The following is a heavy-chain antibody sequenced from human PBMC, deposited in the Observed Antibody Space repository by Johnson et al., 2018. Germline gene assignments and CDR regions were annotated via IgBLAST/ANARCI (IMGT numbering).Heavy chain of an antibody. CDR2: IYSGGST. Sequence: VQLQESGGGLVQPGGSLRLSCAASGFTFSSYAMSWVRQAPGKGLEWVSVIYSGGSTYYADSVKGRFTISRDNSKNTLYLQMNSLRAEDTAVYYCARTRRAAYYCYGMDVWGQGTTVTVSS. CDR3: ARTRRAAYYCYGMDV. V-gene: IGHV3-66*01. J-gene: IGHJ6*02. CDR1: GFTFSSYA. D-gene: IGHD2-15*01.